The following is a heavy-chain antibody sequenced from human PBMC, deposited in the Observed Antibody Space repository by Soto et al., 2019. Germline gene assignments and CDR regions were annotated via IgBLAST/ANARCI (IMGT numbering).Heavy chain of an antibody. D-gene: IGHD3-10*01. V-gene: IGHV1-24*01. CDR1: GYTLTELS. CDR2: FDPEDGET. Sequence: GASVKVSCKVSGYTLTELSMHWVRQAPGKGLEWMGGFDPEDGETIYAQKFQGRVTMTEDTSTDTAYMELSSLRSEDTAVYYCATDRPRITMVRGVMEGTLPRYYYYMDVWGKGTTVTVSS. J-gene: IGHJ6*03. CDR3: ATDRPRITMVRGVMEGTLPRYYYYMDV.